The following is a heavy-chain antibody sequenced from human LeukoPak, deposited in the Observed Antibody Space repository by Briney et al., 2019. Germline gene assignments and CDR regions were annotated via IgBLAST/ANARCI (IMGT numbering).Heavy chain of an antibody. CDR2: ISGSGGST. Sequence: PGRSLRLSCAASGFTFSSYAMSWVRQAPGKGLEWVSAISGSGGSTYYADSVKGRFTISRDNSKNTLYLQMNSLRGEDTAVYYCANLVGGSPDDAFDIWGQGKMVTVSS. CDR1: GFTFSSYA. D-gene: IGHD1-26*01. J-gene: IGHJ3*02. CDR3: ANLVGGSPDDAFDI. V-gene: IGHV3-23*01.